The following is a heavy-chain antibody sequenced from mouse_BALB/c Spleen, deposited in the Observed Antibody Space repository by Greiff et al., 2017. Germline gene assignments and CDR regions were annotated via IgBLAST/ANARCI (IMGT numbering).Heavy chain of an antibody. CDR1: GYTFTDYN. CDR3: ALIYYDYDGGNFDY. Sequence: EVQLQQSGPELVKPGASVKISCKASGYTFTDYNMHWVKQSHGKSLEWIGYIYPYNGGTGYNQKFKSKATLTVDNSSSTAYMELRSLTSEDSAVYYCALIYYDYDGGNFDYWGQGTTLTVSS. CDR2: IYPYNGGT. V-gene: IGHV1S29*02. J-gene: IGHJ2*01. D-gene: IGHD2-4*01.